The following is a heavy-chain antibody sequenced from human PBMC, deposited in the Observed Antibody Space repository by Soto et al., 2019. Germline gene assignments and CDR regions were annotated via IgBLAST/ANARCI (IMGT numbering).Heavy chain of an antibody. Sequence: GGSLRLSCAASGFTFSSYEMNWVRQAPGKGLEWVSYISSSGGTIYYADSVKGRFTISRDNAKNSLFLQMNSLRAEDTAVYYCARGYPLWSPYFYYYMDVWGQGTTVTVSS. CDR3: ARGYPLWSPYFYYYMDV. CDR1: GFTFSSYE. V-gene: IGHV3-48*03. D-gene: IGHD5-18*01. J-gene: IGHJ6*03. CDR2: ISSSGGTI.